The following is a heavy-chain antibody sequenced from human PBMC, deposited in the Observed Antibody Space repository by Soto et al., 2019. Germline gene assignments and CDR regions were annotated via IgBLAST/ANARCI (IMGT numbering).Heavy chain of an antibody. V-gene: IGHV3-9*01. D-gene: IGHD5-18*01. J-gene: IGHJ4*02. CDR1: GFTFDDYA. Sequence: EVPLVESGGGLVLPGRSLRLSFAASGFTFDDYAMHWVRQAPAKGLEWVSRISWNSGSIGYADSVKGRFIISRDNANNSLYLQMNSLRAEDTAVYYCTTAVGSYGNFDYWGQGTLVTVSS. CDR3: TTAVGSYGNFDY. CDR2: ISWNSGSI.